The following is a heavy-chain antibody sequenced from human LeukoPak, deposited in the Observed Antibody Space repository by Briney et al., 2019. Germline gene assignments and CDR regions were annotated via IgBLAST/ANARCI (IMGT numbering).Heavy chain of an antibody. V-gene: IGHV4-59*01. CDR2: IYYRGST. J-gene: IGHJ4*02. Sequence: PSETLSLTCTVSGGSISSYYWSWIRQPPGKGLEWIGYIYYRGSTNYNPSLKSRVTISVDTSKNQFSLKLSSVTAADTAVYYCASASYCTNGVCPSYFDYWGQGTLVTVFS. CDR1: GGSISSYY. D-gene: IGHD2-8*01. CDR3: ASASYCTNGVCPSYFDY.